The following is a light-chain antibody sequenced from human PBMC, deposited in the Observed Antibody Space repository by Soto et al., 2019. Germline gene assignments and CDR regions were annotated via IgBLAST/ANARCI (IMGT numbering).Light chain of an antibody. V-gene: IGKV1-39*01. J-gene: IGKJ1*01. CDR1: QSISSY. CDR3: HQRYSTHAGT. Sequence: DIQMTQSPSSLSASVGDRVTITCRASQSISSYLNWYQQKPGKAPKLLIYAAPSLKSGVPSRFSGSGAGTAFTLPISSMQHEDFATSYCHQRYSTHAGTFGQGTKVDI. CDR2: AAP.